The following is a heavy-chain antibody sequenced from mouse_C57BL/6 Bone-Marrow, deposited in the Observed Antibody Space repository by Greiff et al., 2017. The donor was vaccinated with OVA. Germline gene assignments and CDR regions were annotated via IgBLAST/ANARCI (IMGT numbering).Heavy chain of an antibody. V-gene: IGHV1-62-2*01. Sequence: QVQLQQSGAELVKPGASVKLSCKASGYTFTEYTIHWVKQRSGQGLEWIGWFYPGSGSIKYNEKFKDKATLTADKSSSTVYMELSRLTSEDSAVYFYARDTSLIASARGYCDYWGQGTTLTVSS. D-gene: IGHD1-1*01. CDR1: GYTFTEYT. J-gene: IGHJ2*01. CDR3: ARDTSLIASARGYCDY. CDR2: FYPGSGSI.